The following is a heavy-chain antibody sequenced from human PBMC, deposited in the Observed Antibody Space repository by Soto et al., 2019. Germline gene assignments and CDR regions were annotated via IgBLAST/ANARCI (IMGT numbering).Heavy chain of an antibody. Sequence: QVQLVQSGAEVKKPGASVKVSCKASGDTFTEYYIHWVRKAPGQGLEWMGTVNPSGGHTTYAQQFLGRRTMTRDTSTSTLYMELSSLTSEDTAVYYCARGGHVVVVTAALDYWGQVTLVTVSS. CDR2: VNPSGGHT. CDR3: ARGGHVVVVTAALDY. D-gene: IGHD2-21*02. V-gene: IGHV1-46*01. J-gene: IGHJ4*02. CDR1: GDTFTEYY.